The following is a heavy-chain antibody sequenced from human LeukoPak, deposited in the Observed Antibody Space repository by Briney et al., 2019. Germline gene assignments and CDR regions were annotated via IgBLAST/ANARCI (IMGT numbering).Heavy chain of an antibody. Sequence: SETLSLTCAVYGGSFSGYYWSWIRQPPGKGLEWIGEINHSGSTNYNPSLKSRGTISVDTSKNQFSLKLSSVTAADTAVYYCARAPRKGRAVAGNFDYWGQGTLVTVSS. D-gene: IGHD6-19*01. CDR1: GGSFSGYY. J-gene: IGHJ4*02. CDR2: INHSGST. CDR3: ARAPRKGRAVAGNFDY. V-gene: IGHV4-34*01.